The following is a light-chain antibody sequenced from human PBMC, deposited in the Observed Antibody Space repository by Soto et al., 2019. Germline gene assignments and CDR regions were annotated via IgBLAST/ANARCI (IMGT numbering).Light chain of an antibody. CDR2: GAS. CDR1: QSVSSSY. V-gene: IGKV3-20*01. J-gene: IGKJ1*01. Sequence: EIVLTQSPGTLSLSPGERATLSCRASQSVSSSYLAWYQQKPGQAPRLLIYGASSRATGIPDRFSGSGSGTDFTLTISRLEPEDVAVDYCQQYGSSPWTFGQGTKVESK. CDR3: QQYGSSPWT.